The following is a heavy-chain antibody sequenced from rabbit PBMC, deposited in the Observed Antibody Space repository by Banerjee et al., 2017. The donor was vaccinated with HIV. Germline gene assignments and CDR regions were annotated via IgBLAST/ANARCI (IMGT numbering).Heavy chain of an antibody. CDR3: ARGGPYAGDGYPT. CDR2: IYTGSSAST. V-gene: IGHV1S45*01. CDR1: GFSFSSGYY. D-gene: IGHD4-2*01. J-gene: IGHJ4*01. Sequence: QEQLEESGGDLVKPEGSLTLTCTASGFSFSSGYYLSWVRQAPGKGLEWIACIYTGSSASTYYASWAKGRFTISKTSSTTVTLQMTSLTAADTATYFCARGGPYAGDGYPTWGQGTLVTVS.